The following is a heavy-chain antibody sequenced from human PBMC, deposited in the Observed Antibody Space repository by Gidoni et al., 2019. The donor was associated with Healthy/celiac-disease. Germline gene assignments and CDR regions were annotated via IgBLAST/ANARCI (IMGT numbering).Heavy chain of an antibody. D-gene: IGHD5-12*01. CDR1: GFTFSDYY. CDR3: AREYIVATISREPLDY. V-gene: IGHV3-11*06. CDR2: ISSSSSYT. Sequence: QVQLVESGGGLVKPGGSLRLSCAASGFTFSDYYMSWIRQAPGKGLGWFSYISSSSSYTNYADSVKGRFTISRDNAKNSLYLQMNSLRAEDTAVYYCAREYIVATISREPLDYWGQGTLVTVSS. J-gene: IGHJ4*02.